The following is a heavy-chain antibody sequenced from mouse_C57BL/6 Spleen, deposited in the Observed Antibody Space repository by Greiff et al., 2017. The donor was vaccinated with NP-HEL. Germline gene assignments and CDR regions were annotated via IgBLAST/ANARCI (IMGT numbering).Heavy chain of an antibody. Sequence: VKLMESGAELMKPGASVKLSCKATGYTFTGYWIEWVKQRPGHGLEWIGEILPGSGSTNYNEKFKGKATFTADTSSNTAYMQLSSLTTEDSAIYYGARRGIYDGYWGRHFDYWGQGTTLTVSS. V-gene: IGHV1-9*01. J-gene: IGHJ2*01. D-gene: IGHD2-3*01. CDR2: ILPGSGST. CDR3: ARRGIYDGYWGRHFDY. CDR1: GYTFTGYW.